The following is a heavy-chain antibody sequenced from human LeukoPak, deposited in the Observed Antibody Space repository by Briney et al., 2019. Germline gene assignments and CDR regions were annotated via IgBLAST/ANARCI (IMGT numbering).Heavy chain of an antibody. D-gene: IGHD3-22*01. J-gene: IGHJ3*02. CDR3: ARDIYYDSSGYYYGAFDI. CDR1: GGSISSYY. V-gene: IGHV4-59*01. Sequence: PSETLSLTCTVSGGSISSYYSSWIRQPPGKGLEWIGYIYYSGSTNYNPSLKSRVTISVDTSKNQFSLKLSSVTAADTAVYYCARDIYYDSSGYYYGAFDIWGQGTMVTVSS. CDR2: IYYSGST.